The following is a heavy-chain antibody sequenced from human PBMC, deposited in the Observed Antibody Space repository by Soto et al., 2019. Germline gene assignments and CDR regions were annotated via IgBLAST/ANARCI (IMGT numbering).Heavy chain of an antibody. CDR3: ARCYCSVGSCFTCWHFDL. J-gene: IGHJ2*01. CDR1: GYIFNNYG. V-gene: IGHV1-18*01. D-gene: IGHD6-19*01. CDR2: IVPYIGKT. Sequence: QGQLVQSGAEVRKPGASVKVSCQASGYIFNNYGLSWVRQVPGQGLEWVGWIVPYIGKTDYAQKFRDRVTMTADASTNTAYMELRSLTSDDSAFYYCARCYCSVGSCFTCWHFDLWGRGTLVTVSS.